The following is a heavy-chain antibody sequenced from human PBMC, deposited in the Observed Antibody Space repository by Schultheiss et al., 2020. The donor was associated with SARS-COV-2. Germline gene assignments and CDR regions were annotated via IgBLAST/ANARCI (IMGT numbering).Heavy chain of an antibody. CDR2: ISSNGGST. CDR3: ARDPRTIAVAGHFDY. Sequence: GGSLRLSCAASGFTFSSYAMHWVRQAPGKGLEYVSAISSNGGSTYYANSVKGRFTISRDNSKNTLYLQMGSLRAEDMAVYYCARDPRTIAVAGHFDYWGQGTLVTVSS. CDR1: GFTFSSYA. D-gene: IGHD6-19*01. J-gene: IGHJ4*02. V-gene: IGHV3-64*01.